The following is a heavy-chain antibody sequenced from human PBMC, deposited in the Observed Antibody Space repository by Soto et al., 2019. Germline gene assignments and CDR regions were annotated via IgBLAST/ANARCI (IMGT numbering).Heavy chain of an antibody. CDR2: ISGSGGST. V-gene: IGHV3-23*01. CDR1: GFTFSSYA. D-gene: IGHD3-3*01. Sequence: GGSLRLSCAASGFTFSSYAMSWVRQAPGKGLEWVSAISGSGGSTYYADSVKGRFTISRDNSKNTLYLQMNSLRAEDTAVYYCAKSVSRDVYDFWSGYLDYWGQGTLVTVS. CDR3: AKSVSRDVYDFWSGYLDY. J-gene: IGHJ4*02.